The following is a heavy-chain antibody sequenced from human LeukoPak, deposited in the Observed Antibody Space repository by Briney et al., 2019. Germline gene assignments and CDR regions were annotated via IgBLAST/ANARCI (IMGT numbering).Heavy chain of an antibody. CDR3: AREPTYSSSWYTTCDY. J-gene: IGHJ4*02. CDR1: GFTFSIYN. Sequence: SGGSLRLSCAASGFTFSIYNMNWVRQAPGKGLEWVSYITISSSSIYYADSVKGRFTISRDNAKNSLYLQMNSLRVEGTAVYYCAREPTYSSSWYTTCDYWGQGTLVTVSS. D-gene: IGHD6-13*01. V-gene: IGHV3-48*01. CDR2: ITISSSSI.